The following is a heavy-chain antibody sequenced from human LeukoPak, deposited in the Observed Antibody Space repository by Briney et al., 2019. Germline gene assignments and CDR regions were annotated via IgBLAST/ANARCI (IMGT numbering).Heavy chain of an antibody. Sequence: SETLSLTCAVYGGSFSGYYWSWIRQPPGKGLEWIGEINHSGSTNYNPSLKSRVTISVDTSKNQFSLKLSSVTAADTAVYYCARERRGVVVAAGQGRYYMDVWGKGTTVTVSS. J-gene: IGHJ6*03. CDR2: INHSGST. V-gene: IGHV4-34*01. CDR1: GGSFSGYY. CDR3: ARERRGVVVAAGQGRYYMDV. D-gene: IGHD2-15*01.